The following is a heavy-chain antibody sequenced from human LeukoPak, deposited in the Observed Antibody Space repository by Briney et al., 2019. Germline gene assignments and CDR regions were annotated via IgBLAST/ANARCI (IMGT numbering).Heavy chain of an antibody. CDR2: INPSGGST. D-gene: IGHD1-26*01. J-gene: IGHJ4*02. CDR3: TRSSGSYEIDY. V-gene: IGHV1-46*01. Sequence: GIINPSGGSTSYVQKFQGRVTMTRDTSTSTVYMELSSLRSEDTAVYYCTRSSGSYEIDYWGQGTLVTVSS.